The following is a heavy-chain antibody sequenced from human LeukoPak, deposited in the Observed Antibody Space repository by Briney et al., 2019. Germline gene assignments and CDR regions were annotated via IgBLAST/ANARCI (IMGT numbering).Heavy chain of an antibody. V-gene: IGHV1-2*02. CDR2: INPNSGGT. J-gene: IGHJ3*02. CDR3: ARAEAVANNAFDI. D-gene: IGHD6-19*01. Sequence: ASVKVSCKASGYTFTGYHMHWVRQAPGQGLEWMGWINPNSGGTNYAQKFQGRVTMTRDTSISTAYMELSRLRSDDTAVYYCARAEAVANNAFDIWGQGTMVTVSS. CDR1: GYTFTGYH.